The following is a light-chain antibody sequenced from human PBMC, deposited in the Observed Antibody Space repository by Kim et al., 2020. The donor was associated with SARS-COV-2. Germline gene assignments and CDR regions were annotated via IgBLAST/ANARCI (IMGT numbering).Light chain of an antibody. Sequence: SSELTQDPAVSVALGQTVRITCQGDSLRSYYATWYQQKPGQAPIVVIYVKNNRPSGIPDRFSGSSSGNTASLTITGTQAGDEADYYCNSRDSNDNVVFGGGTKVTVL. CDR1: SLRSYY. V-gene: IGLV3-19*01. J-gene: IGLJ2*01. CDR3: NSRDSNDNVV. CDR2: VKN.